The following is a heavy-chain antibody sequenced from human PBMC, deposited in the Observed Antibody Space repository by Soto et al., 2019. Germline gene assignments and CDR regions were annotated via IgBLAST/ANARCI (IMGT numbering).Heavy chain of an antibody. J-gene: IGHJ6*02. CDR1: GFTFSSYA. CDR2: ISYDGSNK. V-gene: IGHV3-30-3*01. D-gene: IGHD4-17*01. CDR3: ARDLGSYCDYGGWNGMDV. Sequence: QVQLVESGGGVVQPGRSLRLSCAASGFTFSSYAMHWVRQAPGKGLEWVAGISYDGSNKYYADSVKGRFTISRDNSKNTLYLQMNSLRAEDTAVYYCARDLGSYCDYGGWNGMDVWGQGTTVTVSS.